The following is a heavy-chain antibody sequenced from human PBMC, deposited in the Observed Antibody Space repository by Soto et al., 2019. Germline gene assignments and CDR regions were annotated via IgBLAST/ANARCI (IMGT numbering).Heavy chain of an antibody. J-gene: IGHJ4*02. CDR1: GGTFSSYA. CDR3: ARESRYCSGGSCYFLPGIDY. D-gene: IGHD2-15*01. CDR2: IIPIFGTA. Sequence: QVQLVQSGAEVKKPGSSVKVSCKASGGTFSSYAISWVRQAPGQGLEWMGGIIPIFGTANYAQKSQRRVTTTADESTSTAYMELSSLGSETPTVYYCARESRYCSGGSCYFLPGIDYWGQGTLVTVSS. V-gene: IGHV1-69*12.